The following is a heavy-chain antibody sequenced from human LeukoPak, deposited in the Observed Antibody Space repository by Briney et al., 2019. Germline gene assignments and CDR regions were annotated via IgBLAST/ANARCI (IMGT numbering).Heavy chain of an antibody. CDR1: GFTFSSYD. V-gene: IGHV3-13*01. D-gene: IGHD6-19*01. J-gene: IGHJ4*02. CDR3: ARASVAGPIDY. CDR2: IGTAGDT. Sequence: SGGSLRLSCAASGFTFSSYDMPWVRQATGKGLEWVSAIGTAGDTYYPGSVKGRFTISRENAKNSLYLQMNSLRAGDTAVYYCARASVAGPIDYWGQGTLVTVSS.